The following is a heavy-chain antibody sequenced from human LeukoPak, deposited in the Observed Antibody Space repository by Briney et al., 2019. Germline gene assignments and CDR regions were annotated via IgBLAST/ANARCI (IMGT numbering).Heavy chain of an antibody. V-gene: IGHV3-30*02. CDR2: IRYDGSNK. Sequence: GGSLRLSCAASGFTFSSYGMHWVRHAPGKGLEWVAFIRYDGSNKYYADSVKGRFTISRDNAKNSLYVQMNSLRAEDTALYHCARGNSNFDSWGQGTLVTVSS. D-gene: IGHD4-23*01. CDR3: ARGNSNFDS. CDR1: GFTFSSYG. J-gene: IGHJ4*02.